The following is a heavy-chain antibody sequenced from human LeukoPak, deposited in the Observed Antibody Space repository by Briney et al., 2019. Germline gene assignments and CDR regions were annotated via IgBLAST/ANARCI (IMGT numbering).Heavy chain of an antibody. J-gene: IGHJ1*01. V-gene: IGHV1-3*01. CDR3: ARPTYCTNGVCPEYFQH. CDR2: INAGNGNT. Sequence: ASVKVSCKASGYTFTSYVMHWVRQAPGQRLGWMGWINAGNGNTKYSQKFQGRVTFTRDTSASTAYMELSSLRSEDTAVYYCARPTYCTNGVCPEYFQHWGQGTLVTVSS. CDR1: GYTFTSYV. D-gene: IGHD2-8*01.